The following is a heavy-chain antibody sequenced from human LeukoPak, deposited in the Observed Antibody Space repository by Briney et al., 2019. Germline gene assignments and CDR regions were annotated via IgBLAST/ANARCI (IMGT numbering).Heavy chain of an antibody. Sequence: TGGSLRLSCAASGFTFSSYGMHWVRQAPGKGLEWVAVIWHDGSNKYYAGSVKGRFTISRDNSKNTLYLQMNSLRADDTAVYYCAKAVGHIDYWGQGTLVTVSS. CDR3: AKAVGHIDY. V-gene: IGHV3-33*06. J-gene: IGHJ4*02. CDR1: GFTFSSYG. CDR2: IWHDGSNK.